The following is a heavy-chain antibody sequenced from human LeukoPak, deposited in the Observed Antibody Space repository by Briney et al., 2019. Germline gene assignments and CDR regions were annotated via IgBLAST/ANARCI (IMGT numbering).Heavy chain of an antibody. V-gene: IGHV4-34*01. CDR2: IHHSGSI. D-gene: IGHD3-22*01. J-gene: IGHJ5*02. CDR1: GVSFNDFY. Sequence: SETLSLTCAVYGVSFNDFYWSWIRQPPRGDLEWIGEIHHSGSIKFKPSLRSRVTISMDTPNNQFSLKLRSVTAADTAVYYCARNYYDDSDHLFDPWGQGTLVTVSS. CDR3: ARNYYDDSDHLFDP.